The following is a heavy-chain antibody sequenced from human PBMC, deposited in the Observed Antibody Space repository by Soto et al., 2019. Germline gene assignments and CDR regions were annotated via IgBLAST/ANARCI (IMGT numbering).Heavy chain of an antibody. Sequence: SETLSLTCAVYGGSFSGYYWSWIRQPPGKGLEWIGEINHSGSTNYNPSLKSRVTISVGTSKNQFSLKLSSVTAADTAVYYCARMDIVVVPAARHYYSYMDVWGKGTTVPVS. D-gene: IGHD2-2*03. CDR2: INHSGST. V-gene: IGHV4-34*01. CDR3: ARMDIVVVPAARHYYSYMDV. J-gene: IGHJ6*03. CDR1: GGSFSGYY.